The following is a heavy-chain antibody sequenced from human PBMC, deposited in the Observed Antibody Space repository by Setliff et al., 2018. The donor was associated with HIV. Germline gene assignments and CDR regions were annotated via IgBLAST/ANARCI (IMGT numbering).Heavy chain of an antibody. CDR2: IYPGDSDT. D-gene: IGHD2-15*01. J-gene: IGHJ3*02. Sequence: PGESLKISCKGSGYSFNSYWIGWVRQMPGKGLEWMGIIYPGDSDTRYSPSFQGQVTISADKSISTAYLQWSGLKASDTAMYYCARQTLGYCSGGSCYGGAFDIWGQGTMVT. CDR1: GYSFNSYW. V-gene: IGHV5-51*01. CDR3: ARQTLGYCSGGSCYGGAFDI.